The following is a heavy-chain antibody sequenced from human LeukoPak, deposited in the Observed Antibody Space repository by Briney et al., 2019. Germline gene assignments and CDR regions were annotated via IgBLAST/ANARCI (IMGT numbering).Heavy chain of an antibody. CDR1: GGTFSSYA. V-gene: IGHV1-69*04. CDR2: IIPILGIA. CDR3: ARAGEDYYDYVWGSYRPEDAFDY. D-gene: IGHD3-16*02. J-gene: IGHJ4*02. Sequence: WASVKVSCKASGGTFSSYAISWVRQAPGQGLEWMGRIIPILGIANYAQKFQGRVTITADKSTSTAYMELSSLRSEDTAVYYCARAGEDYYDYVWGSYRPEDAFDYWGQGTLVTVSS.